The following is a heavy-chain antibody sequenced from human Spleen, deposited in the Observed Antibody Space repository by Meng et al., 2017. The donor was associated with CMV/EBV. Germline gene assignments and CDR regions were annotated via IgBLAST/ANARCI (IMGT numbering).Heavy chain of an antibody. J-gene: IGHJ6*02. V-gene: IGHV3-66*01. Sequence: GESLKISCAASGFTFDDYAMHWVRQAPGKGLEWVSVIRSGGSIFYADSVKGRFTASRDGLKNTMYLQMNSLRAEDTAVYYCARNKGYYYGSGDYYGMDVWGQGTTVTVSS. CDR1: GFTFDDYA. D-gene: IGHD3-10*01. CDR2: IRSGGSI. CDR3: ARNKGYYYGSGDYYGMDV.